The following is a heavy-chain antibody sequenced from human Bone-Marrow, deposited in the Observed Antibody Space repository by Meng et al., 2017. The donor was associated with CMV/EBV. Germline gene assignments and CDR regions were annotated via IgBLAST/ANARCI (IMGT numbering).Heavy chain of an antibody. CDR2: ISGSGGST. D-gene: IGHD2-2*01. CDR1: GFTFGDYA. Sequence: GESLKISCTASGFTFGDYAMSWVRQAPGKGLEWVSAISGSGGSTYYADSVKGRFTISRDNSKNTLYLQMNSLRAEDTAVYYCAKHNGGAVPAAIGYWGQGTLVTVSS. V-gene: IGHV3-23*01. J-gene: IGHJ4*02. CDR3: AKHNGGAVPAAIGY.